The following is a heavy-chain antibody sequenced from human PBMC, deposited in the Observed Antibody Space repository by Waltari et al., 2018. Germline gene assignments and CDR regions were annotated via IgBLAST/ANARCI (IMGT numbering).Heavy chain of an antibody. V-gene: IGHV4-38-2*02. D-gene: IGHD6-13*01. J-gene: IGHJ4*02. CDR1: GYSITSGYY. Sequence: QVQLQESGPGLVKPSETLSLTCNVSGYSITSGYYWGCIRQPPGKGLEWIGSIYHSGNTYYNPSLKGRLTISVDTSKNQFSLRLSSVTAADTAVYYCARAPMSGAATGTFDFWGLGSLVTVSP. CDR3: ARAPMSGAATGTFDF. CDR2: IYHSGNT.